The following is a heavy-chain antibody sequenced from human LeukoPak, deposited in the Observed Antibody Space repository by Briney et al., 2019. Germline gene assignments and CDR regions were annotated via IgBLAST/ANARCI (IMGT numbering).Heavy chain of an antibody. Sequence: ASVKVSCKASGYTFTSYAMHWVRQAPGQRLEWMGWINAGNGNTKYSQKFQGRVTITRDTSTSTAYMELRSLRSDDTAVYYCARVGIVVVPAAIEWVWFDPWGQGTLVTVSS. CDR3: ARVGIVVVPAAIEWVWFDP. D-gene: IGHD2-2*03. CDR2: INAGNGNT. J-gene: IGHJ5*02. CDR1: GYTFTSYA. V-gene: IGHV1-3*01.